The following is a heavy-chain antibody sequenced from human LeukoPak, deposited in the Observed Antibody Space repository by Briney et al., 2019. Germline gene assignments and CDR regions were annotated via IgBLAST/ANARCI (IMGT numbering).Heavy chain of an antibody. CDR2: MNPESGNT. CDR3: ARGRPTNLNGIY. D-gene: IGHD1-1*01. CDR1: GYTFTTHH. V-gene: IGHV1-8*01. J-gene: IGHJ4*02. Sequence: ASVKLSCRASGYTFTTHHINWVRQATGQGFEWMGWMNPESGNTDYAQKFQGRVTMTRDIFTNTAYMELSSLKSEDTAVYYCARGRPTNLNGIYWGQGTLVTVSS.